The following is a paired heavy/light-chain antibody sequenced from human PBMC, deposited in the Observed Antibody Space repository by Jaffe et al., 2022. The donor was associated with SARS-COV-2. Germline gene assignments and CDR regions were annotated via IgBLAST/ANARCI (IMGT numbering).Heavy chain of an antibody. CDR2: ISGTVGAT. Sequence: DVQLVESGGGLVQPGGSLRLTCAASGFSLSSYAMNWVRQAPGKGLEWVSGISGTVGATYYAASVKGRFAISRDSSKNTLYLQMDSLRAEDTAIYYCAKSDAIVLVDKRNNWFDFWGQGTLVTVSS. V-gene: IGHV3-23*04. CDR1: GFSLSSYA. J-gene: IGHJ5*01. D-gene: IGHD3-22*01. CDR3: AKSDAIVLVDKRNNWFDF.
Light chain of an antibody. V-gene: IGKV4-1*01. CDR2: WAS. J-gene: IGKJ4*01. CDR3: QQYYSTPLT. Sequence: DIVMTQSPDSLAVSLGEGATINCKSSQSVLYSSNNKNYLAWYQQKPGQPPKLLFYWASTRESGVPDRFSGSGSGTDFALTISSLQAEDVALYFCQQYYSTPLTFGGGTKVEIK. CDR1: QSVLYSSNNKNY.